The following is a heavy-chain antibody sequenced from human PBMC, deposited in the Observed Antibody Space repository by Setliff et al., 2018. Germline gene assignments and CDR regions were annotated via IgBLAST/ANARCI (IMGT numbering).Heavy chain of an antibody. CDR3: AKVKKPLVRGSGFDC. Sequence: GGSLRLSCAASGFTFSSHAMSWVRQSPGSGLEWVSSVSGSGGSPHSADSVKGRFTISRDNSKNIVYLPMNSLTAADTAIYYCAKVKKPLVRGSGFDCWGQGTLVTGSS. CDR2: VSGSGGSP. CDR1: GFTFSSHA. D-gene: IGHD3-10*01. V-gene: IGHV3-23*01. J-gene: IGHJ4*02.